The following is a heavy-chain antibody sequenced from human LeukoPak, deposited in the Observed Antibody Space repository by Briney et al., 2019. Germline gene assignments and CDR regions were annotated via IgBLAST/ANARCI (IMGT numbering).Heavy chain of an antibody. V-gene: IGHV3-49*03. D-gene: IGHD6-19*01. CDR2: IRSKAYGGTT. Sequence: GGSLRLSCTASGFTFGDYAMSWFRQAPGKGLEWVGFIRSKAYGGTTEYAASVKGRFTISRDDSKSIAYLQMNSLKTEDTAVYYCTRDLSRKRQWLVRVYYFDYWGQGTLVTVSS. J-gene: IGHJ4*02. CDR3: TRDLSRKRQWLVRVYYFDY. CDR1: GFTFGDYA.